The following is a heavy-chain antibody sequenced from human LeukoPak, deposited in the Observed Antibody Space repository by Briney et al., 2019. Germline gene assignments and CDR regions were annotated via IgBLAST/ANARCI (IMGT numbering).Heavy chain of an antibody. CDR1: GGSFSGYY. CDR3: ARVGDPFDC. D-gene: IGHD2-21*02. Sequence: SETLSLTCAVYGGSFSGYYWSWIRQPPGKGLEWIGEINHSGSTNYNPSLKSRVTISVDTSKNQFSLKLSSVTAADTAVYYCARVGDPFDCWGQGTLVTVSS. J-gene: IGHJ4*02. CDR2: INHSGST. V-gene: IGHV4-34*01.